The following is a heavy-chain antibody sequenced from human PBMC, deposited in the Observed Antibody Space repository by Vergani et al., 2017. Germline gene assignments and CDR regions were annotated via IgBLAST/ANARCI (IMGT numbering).Heavy chain of an antibody. D-gene: IGHD1-1*01. CDR2: INHSGST. CDR3: ASKPSGLEPPVY. CDR1: GGSFSGYY. Sequence: QVQLQQWGAGLLKPSETLSPTCAVYGGSFSGYYWSWIRQPPGKGLEWIGEINHSGSTNYNPSLKRRVTISVDTSKNQFSLKLISVAAADTAVYYCASKPSGLEPPVYWGQGTLVTVSS. J-gene: IGHJ4*02. V-gene: IGHV4-34*01.